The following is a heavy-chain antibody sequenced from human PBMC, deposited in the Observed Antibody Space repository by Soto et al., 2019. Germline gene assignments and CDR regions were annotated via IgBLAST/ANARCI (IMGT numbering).Heavy chain of an antibody. CDR3: ARRAAVAATGSYYYGLDV. CDR2: IYPGDSDT. Sequence: GASVKISCQGSGYSFTSYWIAWVRQMPGKGLEWMGIIYPGDSDTRYSPSFQGQVTISADKSISTAYLQWNSLKASDTAMYYCARRAAVAATGSYYYGLDVWGQGTTVTVAS. CDR1: GYSFTSYW. J-gene: IGHJ6*02. D-gene: IGHD6-19*01. V-gene: IGHV5-51*01.